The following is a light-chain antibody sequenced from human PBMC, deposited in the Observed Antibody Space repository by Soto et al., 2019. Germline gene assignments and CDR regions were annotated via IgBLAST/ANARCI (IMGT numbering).Light chain of an antibody. V-gene: IGLV2-14*01. J-gene: IGLJ3*02. CDR3: TSYTSSSTWV. CDR2: EVS. Sequence: QSALTQPASVSGSPGQSITISCTGTSGDVGGYNYVSWYQQHPDKAPKLMIYEVSNRPSGVSNRFSGSKSGNTASLTISGLQAEYEADYYCTSYTSSSTWVFGGGTKLTVL. CDR1: SGDVGGYNY.